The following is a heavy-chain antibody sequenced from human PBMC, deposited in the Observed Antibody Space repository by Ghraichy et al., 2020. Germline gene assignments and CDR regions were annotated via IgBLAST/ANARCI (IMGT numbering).Heavy chain of an antibody. J-gene: IGHJ6*02. Sequence: SETLSLTCAVYGGSFSGYYWSWIRQPPGKGLEWIGEINHSGSTNYNPSLKSRVTISVDTSKNQFSLKLSSVTAADTAVYYCARGLGIVARKDVPRAAYYYYYYGMDVWGQGTTVTVSS. CDR1: GGSFSGYY. V-gene: IGHV4-34*01. CDR2: INHSGST. CDR3: ARGLGIVARKDVPRAAYYYYYYGMDV. D-gene: IGHD5-12*01.